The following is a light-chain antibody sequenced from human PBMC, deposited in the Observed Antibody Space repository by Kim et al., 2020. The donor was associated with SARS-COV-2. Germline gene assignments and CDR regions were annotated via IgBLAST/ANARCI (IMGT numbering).Light chain of an antibody. V-gene: IGKV3-20*01. CDR2: GAT. CDR1: QSVGSNY. Sequence: LSPGDRATLSCSASQSVGSNYLAWYQQKPGQAPRLLIFGATNRATAIPDTFSGSGSGTDFTLTISRLEPEDFAAYYCQQYGSSPYSFGQGTKLEI. J-gene: IGKJ2*03. CDR3: QQYGSSPYS.